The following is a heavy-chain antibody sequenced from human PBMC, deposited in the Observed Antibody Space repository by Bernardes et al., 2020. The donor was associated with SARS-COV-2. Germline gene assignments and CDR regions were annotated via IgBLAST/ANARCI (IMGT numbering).Heavy chain of an antibody. CDR3: ARVDFSNLYYFDY. CDR2: ISTSSSYI. CDR1: GFTFCSYT. V-gene: IGHV3-21*06. Sequence: VRSLTLSCAASGFTFCSYTMNWVRQAPGKGLEWISSISTSSSYISYSDSVRGRFTISRDNAKNSVSLQMNSLRAEDTAVYYCARVDFSNLYYFDYWGQGTPVTVSS. J-gene: IGHJ4*02. D-gene: IGHD4-4*01.